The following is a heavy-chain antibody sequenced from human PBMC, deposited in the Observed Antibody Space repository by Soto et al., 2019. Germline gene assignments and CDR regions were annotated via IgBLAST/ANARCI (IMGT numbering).Heavy chain of an antibody. J-gene: IGHJ5*02. D-gene: IGHD3-10*01. Sequence: EVQLVESGGGLIQPGGSLRLSCAASGMIVSINYMSWVRQAPGKGLEWVAIVYSGGASYYANSVKGRFSISRDNSNNTLSLQMTSLRVEHSAVYYCARVGFRGRFGVLSDFDPWGQGTLVTVSS. V-gene: IGHV3-53*01. CDR1: GMIVSINY. CDR2: VYSGGAS. CDR3: ARVGFRGRFGVLSDFDP.